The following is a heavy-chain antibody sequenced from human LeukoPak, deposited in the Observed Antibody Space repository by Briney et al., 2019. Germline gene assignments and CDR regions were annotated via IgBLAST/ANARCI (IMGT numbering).Heavy chain of an antibody. J-gene: IGHJ4*02. Sequence: SETLSLTCAVYGGSFSGYYWSWIRQPPGKGLEWIGEINHSGSTNYNPSLKSRVTISVDRSKNQFSLKLTSVTAADTAVYYCARGRGRVVTPKAPLDYWGQGTLVTVSS. CDR2: INHSGST. CDR1: GGSFSGYY. V-gene: IGHV4-34*01. CDR3: ARGRGRVVTPKAPLDY. D-gene: IGHD4-23*01.